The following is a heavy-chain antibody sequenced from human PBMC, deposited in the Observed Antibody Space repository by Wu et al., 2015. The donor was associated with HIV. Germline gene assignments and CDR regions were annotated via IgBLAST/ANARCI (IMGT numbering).Heavy chain of an antibody. CDR1: GGTLNNHI. CDR3: ARGPFPRSQYFGYFDY. V-gene: IGHV1-69*11. CDR2: IVPILGTT. J-gene: IGHJ4*02. Sequence: QVQLVQSGAEVKKPGSSVKVACKASGGTLNNHIFNWVRQAPGQGLEWMGRIVPILGTTTYAQKFQGRVTITADESTRTAYMDLTSLRLEDTAVYYCARGPFPRSQYFGYFDYWGQGTLVIVSS. D-gene: IGHD2/OR15-2a*01.